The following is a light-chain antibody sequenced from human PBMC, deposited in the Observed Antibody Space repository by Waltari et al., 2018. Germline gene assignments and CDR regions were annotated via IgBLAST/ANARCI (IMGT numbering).Light chain of an antibody. CDR1: QGISSY. Sequence: IQLTQSPSSLSASVGDRVTITFRASQGISSYLAWYQQKPGKAPNLLIYAAFTVQSGVPSRFSGSGSGTDFTLTISSLQPEDFATYYCQQFNTYPLTFGQGTRLEIK. CDR3: QQFNTYPLT. J-gene: IGKJ5*01. V-gene: IGKV1-9*01. CDR2: AAF.